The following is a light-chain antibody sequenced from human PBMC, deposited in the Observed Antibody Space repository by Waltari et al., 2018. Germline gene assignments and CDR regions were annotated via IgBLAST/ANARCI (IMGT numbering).Light chain of an antibody. CDR3: CAYAGDFL. CDR2: DVD. J-gene: IGLJ2*01. V-gene: IGLV2-11*01. Sequence: QPALTQPRSVSGSPGQSVTISCTGRSSDVGGYDYVSWDRQYPGTAPKLILHDVDKRPSGVPDRFSGSKSGNTASLTISGLQAEDEADYYCCAYAGDFLFGGGTKLTVL. CDR1: SSDVGGYDY.